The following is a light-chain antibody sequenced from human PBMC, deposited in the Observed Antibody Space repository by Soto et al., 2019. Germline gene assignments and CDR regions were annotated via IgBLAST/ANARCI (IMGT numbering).Light chain of an antibody. Sequence: QSALTQPASVSGSPGQSITISCTGTSSDVGGYNYVSWYQQHPGKAPKLMIYEVSNRPSGVSNRFSGSKSGNTASLTISGLQAEDEADYYCSSYRSSTTPVYVFGTGTKLTVL. J-gene: IGLJ1*01. V-gene: IGLV2-14*01. CDR2: EVS. CDR1: SSDVGGYNY. CDR3: SSYRSSTTPVYV.